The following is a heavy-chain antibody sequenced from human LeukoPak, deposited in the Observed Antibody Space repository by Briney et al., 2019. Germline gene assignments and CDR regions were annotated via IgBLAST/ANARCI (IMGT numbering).Heavy chain of an antibody. Sequence: PGGSLRLSCAASGFTFSSSGMHWVRQAPGKGLEWVAFISNDGSNKYYADSVKGRFTISRDNSKNTLYLQMNSLRAEDTAVYYCAKDKADCYGSSCYSYFDYWGQGTLVTVSS. V-gene: IGHV3-30*18. CDR1: GFTFSSSG. J-gene: IGHJ4*02. CDR2: ISNDGSNK. CDR3: AKDKADCYGSSCYSYFDY. D-gene: IGHD2-15*01.